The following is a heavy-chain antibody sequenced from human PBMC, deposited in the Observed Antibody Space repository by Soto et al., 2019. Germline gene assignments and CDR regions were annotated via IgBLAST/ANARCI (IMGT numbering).Heavy chain of an antibody. CDR2: INHSGST. V-gene: IGHV4-34*01. CDR3: ARGARYWGYCSGGSCFSWFDP. J-gene: IGHJ5*02. D-gene: IGHD2-15*01. Sequence: SETLSLTCAVYGGSFSGYYWSWIRQPPGKGLEWIGEINHSGSTNYNPSLKSRVTISVDTSKNQFSLKLSSVTAADTAVYYCARGARYWGYCSGGSCFSWFDPWGQGTMV. CDR1: GGSFSGYY.